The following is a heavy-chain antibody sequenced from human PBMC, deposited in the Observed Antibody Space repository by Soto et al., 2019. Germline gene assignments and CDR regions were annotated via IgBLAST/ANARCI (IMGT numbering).Heavy chain of an antibody. V-gene: IGHV1-18*01. D-gene: IGHD1-1*01. CDR2: ISAHNDNT. CDR3: ARGRYGDY. J-gene: IGHJ4*02. Sequence: QVHLVQSGAEVKKPGASVKVSCKCSGYTFTSYGITWVRQAPGQGLEWMGWISAHNDNTDYAQKLQGRVTVTRDTSTSTAYMELRSLRSDDTAVYYCARGRYGDYWGQGALVTVFS. CDR1: GYTFTSYG.